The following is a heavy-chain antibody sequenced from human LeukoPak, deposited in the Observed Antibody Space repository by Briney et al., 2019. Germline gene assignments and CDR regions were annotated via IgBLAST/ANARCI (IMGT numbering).Heavy chain of an antibody. CDR3: ARLYDFRSGYYPHFDY. CDR1: GYTFSTHG. J-gene: IGHJ4*02. V-gene: IGHV1-18*01. Sequence: ASVTVSCTASGYTFSTHGISWVRQAPGQGLEWMGWISGNNGNTHYAQKIQGRVTMTTDTSTSTAYMELRSLGSDDTAVYYCARLYDFRSGYYPHFDYWGQGTLVTVSS. D-gene: IGHD3-3*01. CDR2: ISGNNGNT.